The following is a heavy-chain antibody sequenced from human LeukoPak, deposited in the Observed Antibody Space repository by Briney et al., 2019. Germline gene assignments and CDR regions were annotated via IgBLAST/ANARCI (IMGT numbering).Heavy chain of an antibody. D-gene: IGHD3-10*01. V-gene: IGHV1-2*02. CDR2: INPNSGGT. CDR3: ARDRLLWFGELLFDY. J-gene: IGHJ4*02. CDR1: GYTLNGYY. Sequence: ASVTVSCKASGYTLNGYYMQWVRQDPGQGLEWMGWINPNSGGTNYAQKFQGRVTMTRDTSISTAYMELSRLRSDDTAVYYCARDRLLWFGELLFDYWGQGTLVTVSS.